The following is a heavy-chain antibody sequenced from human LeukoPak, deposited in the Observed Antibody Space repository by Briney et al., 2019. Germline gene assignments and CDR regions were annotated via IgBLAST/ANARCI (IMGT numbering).Heavy chain of an antibody. CDR1: GFSFGDYS. V-gene: IGHV3-23*01. Sequence: GGSLRLSCTSSGFSFGDYSMTWVRQAPGKGLEWVSTLSGSGDSTFYADSVKGRFTISRDNSRNTSYLQLNSLRAEDTAVYYCGRGFSYYYYIDVWGKGTTVKISS. CDR2: LSGSGDST. D-gene: IGHD3-10*01. J-gene: IGHJ6*03. CDR3: GRGFSYYYYIDV.